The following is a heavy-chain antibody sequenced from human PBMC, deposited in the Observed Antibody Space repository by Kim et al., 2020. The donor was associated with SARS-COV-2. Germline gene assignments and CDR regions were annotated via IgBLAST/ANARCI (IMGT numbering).Heavy chain of an antibody. V-gene: IGHV1-46*01. J-gene: IGHJ4*02. Sequence: SYAQKFQGRVTMTRDTSTSTVYMELSSLRSEDTAVYYCAREYSGSYPFDYWGQGTLVTVSS. D-gene: IGHD1-26*01. CDR3: AREYSGSYPFDY.